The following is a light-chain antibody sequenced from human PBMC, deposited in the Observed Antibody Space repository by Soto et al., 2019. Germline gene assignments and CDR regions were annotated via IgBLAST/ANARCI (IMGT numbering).Light chain of an antibody. V-gene: IGKV3-15*01. Sequence: EIVLTQTPSTLSLPPGERANLSCRARQSVSSYLAWYQQKPGQAPRLLIYGASTRATGIPARFSGSGSGTEFPLTISSLQSEDFAVYYCQQYNNLPRTFGQGTKVDIK. CDR3: QQYNNLPRT. CDR1: QSVSSY. J-gene: IGKJ1*01. CDR2: GAS.